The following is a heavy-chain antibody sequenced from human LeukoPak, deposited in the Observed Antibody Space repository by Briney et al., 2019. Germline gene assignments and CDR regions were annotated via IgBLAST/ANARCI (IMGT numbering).Heavy chain of an antibody. CDR3: ARGGDILTGYYNGNWFDP. D-gene: IGHD3-9*01. J-gene: IGHJ5*02. Sequence: GGSLRLSCAASGFTFSNYGMHWVRQAPGKGLEWVAVIWYDGSNKYYADSVKGRFTISRDNSKNTLYLQMNSLRAEDTAVYYCARGGDILTGYYNGNWFDPWGQGTLVTVSS. CDR1: GFTFSNYG. V-gene: IGHV3-33*01. CDR2: IWYDGSNK.